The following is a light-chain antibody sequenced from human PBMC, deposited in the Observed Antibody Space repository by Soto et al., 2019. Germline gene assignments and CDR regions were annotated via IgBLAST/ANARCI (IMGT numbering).Light chain of an antibody. Sequence: ESVLTQSPGTLSLSPGERATLSCRASQSVSSSYLAWYQQKPGQPPRLLIYGASSRATGIPDRFSGSGSVTDFTLTITRLEPEDFAVYYWQHYRTSFGGGKKVEIK. CDR2: GAS. J-gene: IGKJ4*01. V-gene: IGKV3-20*01. CDR1: QSVSSSY. CDR3: QHYRTS.